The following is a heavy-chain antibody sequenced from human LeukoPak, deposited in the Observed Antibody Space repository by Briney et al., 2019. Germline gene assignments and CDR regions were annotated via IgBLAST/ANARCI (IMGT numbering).Heavy chain of an antibody. CDR3: ARGVASSGWYRY. CDR1: GGSFSGYY. J-gene: IGHJ4*02. V-gene: IGHV4-34*01. Sequence: PSETLSLTCAVYGGSFSGYYWSWIRQPPGKGLEWIGEINHSGSTNYNPSLKSRVTISVDTSKNQFSLKLSSVTAADTAVYHCARGVASSGWYRYWGQGTLVTVSS. CDR2: INHSGST. D-gene: IGHD6-19*01.